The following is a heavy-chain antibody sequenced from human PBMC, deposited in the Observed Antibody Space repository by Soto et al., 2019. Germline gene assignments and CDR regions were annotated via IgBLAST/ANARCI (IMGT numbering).Heavy chain of an antibody. CDR3: ARGYGRNFDF. CDR1: GGSISSSSYY. J-gene: IGHJ4*02. D-gene: IGHD5-18*01. Sequence: SSETLSLTCTVSGGSISSSSYYWGWIRQPPGKGLEWIGSIYYSGSTYYNPSLKSRVTISVDTSKNQFSLKLSSVTAADTAVYYCARGYGRNFDFWGQGTLVTVS. V-gene: IGHV4-39*01. CDR2: IYYSGST.